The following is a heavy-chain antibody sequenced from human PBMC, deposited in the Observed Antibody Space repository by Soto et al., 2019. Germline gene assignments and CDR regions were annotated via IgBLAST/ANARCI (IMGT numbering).Heavy chain of an antibody. CDR3: ARGQVTMVRGVIRGYYFDY. V-gene: IGHV1-8*01. J-gene: IGHJ4*02. CDR2: MNPNSGNT. CDR1: GYTFTSYD. Sequence: QVQLVQSGAEVKNPGASVKVSCKASGYTFTSYDINWVRQATGQGLEWMGWMNPNSGNTGYAQKFQGRVTMTRNTSISTAYMELSSLRSEDTAVYYCARGQVTMVRGVIRGYYFDYWGQGTLVTVSS. D-gene: IGHD3-10*01.